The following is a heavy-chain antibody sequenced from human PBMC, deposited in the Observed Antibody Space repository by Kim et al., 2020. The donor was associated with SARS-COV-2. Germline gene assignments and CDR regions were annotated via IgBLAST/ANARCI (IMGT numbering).Heavy chain of an antibody. V-gene: IGHV3-9*01. CDR3: AKDMEAMTTVTTSWFDP. Sequence: GGSLRLSCAASGFTFDDYAMHWVRQAPGKGLEWVSGISWNSGSIGYADSVKGRFTISRDNAKNSLYLQMNSLRAEDTALYYCAKDMEAMTTVTTSWFDPWGQGTLVTVSS. J-gene: IGHJ5*02. CDR1: GFTFDDYA. CDR2: ISWNSGSI. D-gene: IGHD4-17*01.